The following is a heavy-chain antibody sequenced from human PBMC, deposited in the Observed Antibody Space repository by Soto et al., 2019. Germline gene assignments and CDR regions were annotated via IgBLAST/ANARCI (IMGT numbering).Heavy chain of an antibody. V-gene: IGHV3-48*03. Sequence: EVQLVESGGGLVQPGGSLRLSCAASGFTFSNYEMNWVRQAPGKGLEWISYIDRSGTTIHYADSVKGRFTISRDNAKNSMYLQMNSLRVDDTAVYYCVGDGDGGCCSSWFVPWGQGGLVTVSS. J-gene: IGHJ5*02. D-gene: IGHD2-2*01. CDR3: VGDGDGGCCSSWFVP. CDR2: IDRSGTTI. CDR1: GFTFSNYE.